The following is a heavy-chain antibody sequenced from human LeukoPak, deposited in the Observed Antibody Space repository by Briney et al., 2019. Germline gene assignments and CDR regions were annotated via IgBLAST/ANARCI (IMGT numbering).Heavy chain of an antibody. Sequence: SETLSLTCPVSGGSISSYYWSWIRQPPGKGLEWIGYIYYSGSTNYNPSLKSRVTISVDTSKNQFSLKLSSVTAADTAVYYCARFLYCSSTSCSKAFDYWGQGTLVSVSS. J-gene: IGHJ4*02. D-gene: IGHD2-2*01. CDR1: GGSISSYY. CDR2: IYYSGST. V-gene: IGHV4-59*12. CDR3: ARFLYCSSTSCSKAFDY.